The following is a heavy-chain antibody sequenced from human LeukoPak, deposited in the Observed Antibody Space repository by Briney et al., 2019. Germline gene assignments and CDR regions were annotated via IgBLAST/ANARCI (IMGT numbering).Heavy chain of an antibody. Sequence: ASVKVSCKTSGYTFTGYYIHWVRQAPGQGLEWMGGIIPIFGTANYAQKFQGRVTITADKSTSTAYMELSSLRSEDTAVYYCASRKDWGFSYYYMDVWGKGTTVTISS. D-gene: IGHD7-27*01. V-gene: IGHV1-69*06. CDR1: GYTFTGYY. CDR3: ASRKDWGFSYYYMDV. J-gene: IGHJ6*03. CDR2: IIPIFGTA.